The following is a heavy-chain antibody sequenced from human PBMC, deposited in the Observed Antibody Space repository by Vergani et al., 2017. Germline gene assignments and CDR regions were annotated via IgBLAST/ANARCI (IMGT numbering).Heavy chain of an antibody. CDR3: PTDPGYCGVGSCYCLRNHPYYGMDA. Sequence: EVQLVESGGGIVKPGGSLRLSCVASGFSFRNAWMNWVRRTPGKGLEWVGRIKSTFDRGTTDYAAAVKGRFTISRDDSKNTLFLQMNGLKTEDIGVYYCPTDPGYCGVGSCYCLRNHPYYGMDAWAKGPRSPSP. V-gene: IGHV3-15*07. J-gene: IGHJ6*02. CDR1: GFSFRNAW. CDR2: IKSTFDRGTT. D-gene: IGHD2-15*01.